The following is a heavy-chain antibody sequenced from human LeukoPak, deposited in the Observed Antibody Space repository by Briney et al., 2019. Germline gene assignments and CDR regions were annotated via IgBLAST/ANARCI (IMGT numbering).Heavy chain of an antibody. V-gene: IGHV4-30-4*01. J-gene: IGHJ6*02. D-gene: IGHD2-15*01. CDR1: GGSISSGDYY. Sequence: SQTLSLTCTVSGGSISSGDYYWSWIRQPPGKGLEWIGYIYYSGSTCYNPSLKSRVTISEDTSKNQFSLKLSSVTAADTAVYYCARGYCSGGNCYRYGMDVWGQGTTVTVSS. CDR3: ARGYCSGGNCYRYGMDV. CDR2: IYYSGST.